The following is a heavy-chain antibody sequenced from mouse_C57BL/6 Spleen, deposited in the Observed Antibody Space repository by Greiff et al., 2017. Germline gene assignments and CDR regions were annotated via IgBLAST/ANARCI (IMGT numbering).Heavy chain of an antibody. D-gene: IGHD1-1*01. CDR2: IYIGNGYT. Sequence: EVKLVESGAELVRPGSSVKMSCKTSGYTFTSYGINWVKQRPGQGLEWIGYIYIGNGYTAYNEKFKGKATLTSDTSSSTAYMQLSSLTSEDSAIYFCAISFITTVVAPYAMDYWGQGTSVTVSS. CDR3: AISFITTVVAPYAMDY. CDR1: GYTFTSYG. J-gene: IGHJ4*01. V-gene: IGHV1-58*01.